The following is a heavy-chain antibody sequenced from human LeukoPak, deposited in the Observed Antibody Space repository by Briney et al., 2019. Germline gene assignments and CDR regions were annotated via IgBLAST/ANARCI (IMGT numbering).Heavy chain of an antibody. CDR3: ARVTVYYYYYYYMDV. CDR2: IYYSGST. Sequence: SETLSLTCTVPGGSIGSSTSYWGWIRQPPGKGLEWIGSIYYSGSTYYDPSLKSRVTISVDTSKNQFSLKLSSVTAADTAVYYCARVTVYYYYYYYMDVWGKGITVTVSS. D-gene: IGHD4-17*01. CDR1: GGSIGSSTSY. V-gene: IGHV4-39*07. J-gene: IGHJ6*03.